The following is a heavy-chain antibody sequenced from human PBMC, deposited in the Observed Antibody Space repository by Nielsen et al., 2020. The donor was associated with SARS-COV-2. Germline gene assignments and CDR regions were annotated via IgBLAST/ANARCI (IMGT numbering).Heavy chain of an antibody. CDR1: GFTVSSNY. CDR3: AKDPGQWLVPFDY. V-gene: IGHV3-53*01. Sequence: GGSLRLSCAASGFTVSSNYMSWVRQAPGKGLEWVSVIYSGGSTYYADSVKGRFTISRDNSKNTLYLQMNSLRAEDTAVYYCAKDPGQWLVPFDYWGQGTLVTVSS. J-gene: IGHJ4*02. D-gene: IGHD6-19*01. CDR2: IYSGGST.